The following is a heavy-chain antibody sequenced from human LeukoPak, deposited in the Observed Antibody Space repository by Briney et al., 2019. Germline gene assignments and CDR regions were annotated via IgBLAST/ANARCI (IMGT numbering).Heavy chain of an antibody. V-gene: IGHV3-33*03. J-gene: IGHJ4*02. CDR2: IWYDGSNK. CDR3: AFHNSSGNFGY. D-gene: IGHD3-22*01. CDR1: GFTFCSYG. Sequence: GGSLRLSCAASGFTFCSYGMHWVRQAPGKGLEWVAVIWYDGSNKYYADSVKGRFTISRDNAKNTLYLQMNSLRPEDTAVYYCAFHNSSGNFGYWGQGTLVTVSS.